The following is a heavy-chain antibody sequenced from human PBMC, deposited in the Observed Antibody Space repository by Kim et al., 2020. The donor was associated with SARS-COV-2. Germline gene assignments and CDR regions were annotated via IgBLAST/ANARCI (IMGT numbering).Heavy chain of an antibody. CDR3: ARAPLWFGELFEYYFDY. V-gene: IGHV1-3*01. CDR2: INAGNGNT. Sequence: ASVKVSCKASGYTFTSYAMHWVRQAPGQRLEWMGWINAGNGNTKYSRKFQGRVTITRDTSASTAYMELSSLRSEDTAVYYCARAPLWFGELFEYYFDYWGQGTLVTVSS. D-gene: IGHD3-10*01. J-gene: IGHJ4*02. CDR1: GYTFTSYA.